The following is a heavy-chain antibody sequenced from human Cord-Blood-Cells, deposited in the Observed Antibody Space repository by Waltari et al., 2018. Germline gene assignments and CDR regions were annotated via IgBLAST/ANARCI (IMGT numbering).Heavy chain of an antibody. Sequence: IIPIFGTANYAQKFQGRVTITADESTSTAYMELSSLRSEDTAVYYCARGIAAAGPPYYYYGMDGWGQGTTVTVSS. CDR3: ARGIAAAGPPYYYYGMDG. J-gene: IGHJ6*02. CDR2: IIPIFGTA. V-gene: IGHV1-69*01. D-gene: IGHD6-13*01.